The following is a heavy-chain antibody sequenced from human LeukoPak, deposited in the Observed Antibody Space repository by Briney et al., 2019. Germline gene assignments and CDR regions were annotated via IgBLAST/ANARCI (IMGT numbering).Heavy chain of an antibody. CDR3: AKDLRGSSSWVYLPNDY. CDR1: GFTFSSCG. Sequence: PGGSLRLSCVTSGFTFSSCGMHWVRQAPGKGLEWVAFIRFDGNNKYYADSVKGRFTISRDNSKNTLYLQMSSLRAEDTAVYFCAKDLRGSSSWVYLPNDYWGQGTLVTVSS. V-gene: IGHV3-30*02. J-gene: IGHJ4*02. CDR2: IRFDGNNK. D-gene: IGHD6-13*01.